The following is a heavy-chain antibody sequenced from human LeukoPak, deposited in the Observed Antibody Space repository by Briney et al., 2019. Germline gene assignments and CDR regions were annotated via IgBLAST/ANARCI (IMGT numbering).Heavy chain of an antibody. Sequence: GGSLRLSCAASGFTFSNAWMSWVRQAPGKGLEWVGRIRSKTDGGTTDYAAPVKGRFTISRDDSKNTLYLQMNSLKTEDTAVYYCTTDPHYGSGGYYFDYWGQGTLVTVSS. V-gene: IGHV3-15*01. CDR1: GFTFSNAW. CDR2: IRSKTDGGTT. D-gene: IGHD3-10*01. J-gene: IGHJ4*02. CDR3: TTDPHYGSGGYYFDY.